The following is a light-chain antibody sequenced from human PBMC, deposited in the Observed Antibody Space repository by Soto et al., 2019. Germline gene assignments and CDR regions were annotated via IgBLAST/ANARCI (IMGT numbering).Light chain of an antibody. CDR1: SSNIGAGYD. J-gene: IGLJ3*02. CDR3: QSYDSSLSGSV. V-gene: IGLV1-40*01. CDR2: SNS. Sequence: QAVLTQPPSVSGAPGQRVTISCTGSSSNIGAGYDVHWYQQLPGTAPKLLIYSNSNRPSGVPDRFSGSKSGTSASLAITGLQAEDEADYYCQSYDSSLSGSVFGGGTMLTVL.